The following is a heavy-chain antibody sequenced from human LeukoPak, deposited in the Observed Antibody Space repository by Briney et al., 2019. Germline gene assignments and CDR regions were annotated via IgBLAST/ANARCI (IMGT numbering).Heavy chain of an antibody. V-gene: IGHV4-39*07. D-gene: IGHD3-22*01. J-gene: IGHJ4*02. CDR3: ARETYYYDSSGYLRRYYFDY. CDR1: GGSISSSSYY. CDR2: IYYSGST. Sequence: SETLSLTCTVSGGSISSSSYYWGWIRQPPGKGLEWIGSIYYSGSTYYNPSLKSRVTISVDTSKNQFSLKLSSVTAADAAVYYCARETYYYDSSGYLRRYYFDYWGQGTLVTVSS.